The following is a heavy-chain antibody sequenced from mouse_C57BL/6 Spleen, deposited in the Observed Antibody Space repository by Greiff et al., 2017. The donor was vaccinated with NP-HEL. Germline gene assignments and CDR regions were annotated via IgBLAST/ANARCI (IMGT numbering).Heavy chain of an antibody. CDR3: ARDYVENFDV. D-gene: IGHD2-4*01. CDR1: GYAFTNYL. CDR2: INPGSGGT. Sequence: QVQLQQSGAELVRPGTSVKVSCKASGYAFTNYLIEWVKQRPGQGLEWIGVINPGSGGTNYNEKFKGKATLTADKSSSTAYMQLSSLTSEDSAVYFCARDYVENFDVWGTGTTVTVSS. J-gene: IGHJ1*03. V-gene: IGHV1-54*01.